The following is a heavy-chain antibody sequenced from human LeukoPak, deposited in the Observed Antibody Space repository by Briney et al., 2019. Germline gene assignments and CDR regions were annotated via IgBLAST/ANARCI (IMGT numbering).Heavy chain of an antibody. CDR2: ISSSGSTI. CDR1: GFTFSDHY. V-gene: IGHV3-11*01. J-gene: IGHJ4*02. CDR3: ARDYYGSGSYYNPYYFDY. D-gene: IGHD3-10*01. Sequence: GGSLRLSCAASGFTFSDHYMSWIRQAPGKGLEWVSYISSSGSTIYYADSVKGRFTISRDNAKNSLYLQMNSLRAEDTAVYYCARDYYGSGSYYNPYYFDYWGQGTLVTVSS.